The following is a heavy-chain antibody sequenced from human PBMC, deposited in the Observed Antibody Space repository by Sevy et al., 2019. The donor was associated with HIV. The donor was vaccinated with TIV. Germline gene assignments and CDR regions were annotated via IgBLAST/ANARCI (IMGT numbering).Heavy chain of an antibody. CDR1: GFTFSSYA. Sequence: GGSLRLSCAASGFTFSSYAMSWVRQAAGKGLEWVSAISGSGGSTYYADSVKGRVTISRDNSKDTLYLQMNSLRAEDTAVYYCAKDQYSGGSCYSDAFDIWGQGTMVTVSS. CDR2: ISGSGGST. V-gene: IGHV3-23*01. D-gene: IGHD2-15*01. CDR3: AKDQYSGGSCYSDAFDI. J-gene: IGHJ3*02.